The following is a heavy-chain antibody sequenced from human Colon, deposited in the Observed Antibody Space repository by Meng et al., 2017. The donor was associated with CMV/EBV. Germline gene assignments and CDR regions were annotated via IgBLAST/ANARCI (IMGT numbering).Heavy chain of an antibody. CDR3: GRVAVAGTRTDVDY. CDR1: GGSSSSGDNP. V-gene: IGHV4-30-2*01. D-gene: IGHD6-19*01. J-gene: IGHJ4*02. Sequence: SGGSSSSGDNPWTWSRQPPGKGLEWIGYIYYSGSSYYNPSLKSRVSISIDGSKNQFSLNLNSVTDADTAVYFCGRVAVAGTRTDVDYWGQGTLVTVSS. CDR2: IYYSGSS.